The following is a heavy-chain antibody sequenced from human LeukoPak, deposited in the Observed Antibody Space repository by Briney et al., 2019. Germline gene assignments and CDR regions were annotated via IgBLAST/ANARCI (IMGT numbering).Heavy chain of an antibody. CDR3: ARHQVSPTGDTDAFDI. D-gene: IGHD7-27*01. Sequence: GESLKISCKGSGYSFTSYWIGWVRQMPGKGLEWMGIIYPGDSDTRYSPSFQGQVTISADKSISTAYLQWSSLKASDTAMYYCARHQVSPTGDTDAFDIWGQGTMVTVSS. CDR1: GYSFTSYW. J-gene: IGHJ3*02. CDR2: IYPGDSDT. V-gene: IGHV5-51*01.